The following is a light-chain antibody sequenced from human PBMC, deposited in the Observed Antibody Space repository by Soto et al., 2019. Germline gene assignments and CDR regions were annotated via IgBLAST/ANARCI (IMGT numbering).Light chain of an antibody. J-gene: IGLJ2*01. CDR1: SSDVGGYNY. CDR2: EVS. V-gene: IGLV2-14*01. Sequence: QSALTQPASVSGSPGQSITISCTGTSSDVGGYNYVSWYQQHPGKAPKLMIYEVSNRPSGVSNRFSGSKSGNTASLTSSGLQAEDEADYYCSSYTSSSTLVVFGGRTKVTVL. CDR3: SSYTSSSTLVV.